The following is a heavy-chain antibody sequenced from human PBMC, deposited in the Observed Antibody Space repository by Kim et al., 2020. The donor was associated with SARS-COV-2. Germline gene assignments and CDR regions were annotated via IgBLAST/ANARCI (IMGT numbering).Heavy chain of an antibody. D-gene: IGHD6-13*01. Sequence: GGSLRLSCATSGFTFSSNTIHWVRQAPGKGLECVALISNDGSTKYFADSVKGRFTISRVSSRNTLYLQMNSLRAEDTAVYYCARNRGSSSSYYYAMDVWGQGTTVTVSS. CDR3: ARNRGSSSSYYYAMDV. CDR2: ISNDGSTK. V-gene: IGHV3-30-3*01. CDR1: GFTFSSNT. J-gene: IGHJ6*02.